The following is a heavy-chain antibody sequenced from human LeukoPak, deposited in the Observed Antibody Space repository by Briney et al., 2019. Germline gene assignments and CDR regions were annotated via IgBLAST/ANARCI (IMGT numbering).Heavy chain of an antibody. CDR2: INPNSGGT. CDR3: ARESSSGWYRTGGTLDY. V-gene: IGHV1-2*06. CDR1: GYTFTGYY. Sequence: ASVKVSCKASGYTFTGYYMHWVRQAPGQGLEWMGRINPNSGGTNYAQKFQGRVTMTRDTSISTAYMELSRLRSDDTAVYYCARESSSGWYRTGGTLDYWGQGTLVTVSS. D-gene: IGHD6-19*01. J-gene: IGHJ4*02.